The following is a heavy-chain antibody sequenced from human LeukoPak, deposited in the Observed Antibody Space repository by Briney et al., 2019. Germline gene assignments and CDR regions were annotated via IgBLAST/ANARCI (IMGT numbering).Heavy chain of an antibody. D-gene: IGHD3-10*01. CDR1: GYGFTSYW. CDR3: ARQGYGSGTNWFDP. Sequence: AAAPKISCPGSGYGFTSYWIGWVRRRPVKGLEWMGIIYPGDSDTRYSPSFQGQVTISADKSISTAYLQWSSLKASDTAMYYCARQGYGSGTNWFDPWGQGALVSVSS. V-gene: IGHV5-51*01. CDR2: IYPGDSDT. J-gene: IGHJ5*02.